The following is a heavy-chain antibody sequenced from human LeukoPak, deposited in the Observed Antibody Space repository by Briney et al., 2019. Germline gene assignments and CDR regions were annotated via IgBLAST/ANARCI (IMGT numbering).Heavy chain of an antibody. J-gene: IGHJ6*02. V-gene: IGHV1-2*02. CDR3: ARDETESSGSYYYYGVDV. CDR2: INPNSGGT. D-gene: IGHD3-22*01. CDR1: GYTFSGYY. Sequence: ASVKVSCKAAGYTFSGYYMHWVRQAPGQGLEWMGWINPNSGGTNYAQKFQGRVTMTRDTSISTAYVELSRLRSDDTAVYYCARDETESSGSYYYYGVDVWGQGTTVTVSS.